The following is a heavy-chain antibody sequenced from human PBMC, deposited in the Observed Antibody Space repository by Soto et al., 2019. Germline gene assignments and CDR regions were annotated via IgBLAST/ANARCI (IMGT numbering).Heavy chain of an antibody. Sequence: QVQLVESGGGVVQPGRSLRLSCAASGFTFSSYAMHWVRQAPGKGLEWVAVISYDGSNKYYADSVKGRFTISRDNSKNTLYLQMNSLRAEDMAVYYCARDLVKGPTWIQLWLGADYWGQGTLVTVSS. D-gene: IGHD5-18*01. J-gene: IGHJ4*02. CDR3: ARDLVKGPTWIQLWLGADY. CDR1: GFTFSSYA. V-gene: IGHV3-30-3*01. CDR2: ISYDGSNK.